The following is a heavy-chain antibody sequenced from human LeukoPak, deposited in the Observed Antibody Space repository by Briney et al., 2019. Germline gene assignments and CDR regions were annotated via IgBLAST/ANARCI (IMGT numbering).Heavy chain of an antibody. CDR3: ARAGYGDSDFDY. V-gene: IGHV4-38-2*02. J-gene: IGHJ4*02. Sequence: SETLSLTCTVSGYSISSGYFWGWIRQPPGKGLEWIGSIYHSGSTYYNPSLKSRVTISVDTSKNQFSLKLSSVTAAGTAVYYCARAGYGDSDFDYWGQGTLVTVSS. D-gene: IGHD4-17*01. CDR2: IYHSGST. CDR1: GYSISSGYF.